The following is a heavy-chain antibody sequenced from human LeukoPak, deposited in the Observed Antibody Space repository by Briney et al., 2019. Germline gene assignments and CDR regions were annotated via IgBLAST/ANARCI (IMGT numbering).Heavy chain of an antibody. J-gene: IGHJ6*03. Sequence: GGSLRLSCAASGFTFSSYWMSWVRQAPGKGLEWVANIKQDGSEKYYVDSVKGRFTISRDNAKNSLYLQMNSLGAEDTAVYYCARDGITMVPWLVYMDVWGKGTTVTVSS. CDR2: IKQDGSEK. CDR1: GFTFSSYW. CDR3: ARDGITMVPWLVYMDV. V-gene: IGHV3-7*01. D-gene: IGHD3-10*01.